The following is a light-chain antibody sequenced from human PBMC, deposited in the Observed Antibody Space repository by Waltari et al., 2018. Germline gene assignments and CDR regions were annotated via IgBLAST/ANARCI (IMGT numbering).Light chain of an antibody. CDR2: GAS. V-gene: IGKV3-20*01. CDR3: QQCGSSVLYT. CDR1: ESLTKRY. Sequence: EVVLTQSPDTLSLSPGERATLSCRASESLTKRYLAWYQQKPGRAPRLLIYGASRRAAGIPDRCSGSGSGTDFTLTISRLEPEDFAVCYCQQCGSSVLYTFGQGTKLEIK. J-gene: IGKJ2*01.